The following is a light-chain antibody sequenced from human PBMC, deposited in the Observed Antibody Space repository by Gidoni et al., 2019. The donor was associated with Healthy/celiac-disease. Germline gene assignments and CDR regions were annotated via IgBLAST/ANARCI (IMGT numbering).Light chain of an antibody. Sequence: EIVLTQSPATLSLSPGERATLSCRASQSVSTFLAWYKQKPGQAPRLLIYDASNRATGIPARFSGSGSGTDFTLTISSLEPEDLAVYYCQQRGNWPLTFGGGTKVEIK. CDR3: QQRGNWPLT. CDR1: QSVSTF. V-gene: IGKV3-11*01. CDR2: DAS. J-gene: IGKJ4*01.